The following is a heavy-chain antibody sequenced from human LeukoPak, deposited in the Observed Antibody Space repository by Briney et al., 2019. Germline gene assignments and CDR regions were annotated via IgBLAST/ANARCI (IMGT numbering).Heavy chain of an antibody. CDR2: IYYSGST. Sequence: SETLSLTCTVSGGSISSYYWSWIRQPPGKGLEWIGYIYYSGSTNYNPSLKSRVTISVDTSKNQFSPKLSSVTAADTAVYYCARGFYGSGSLTYYYYGMDVWGQGTTVTVSS. V-gene: IGHV4-59*01. D-gene: IGHD3-10*01. J-gene: IGHJ6*02. CDR3: ARGFYGSGSLTYYYYGMDV. CDR1: GGSISSYY.